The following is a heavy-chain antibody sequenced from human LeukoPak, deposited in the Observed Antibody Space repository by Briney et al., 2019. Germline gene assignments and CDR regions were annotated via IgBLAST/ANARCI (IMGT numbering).Heavy chain of an antibody. D-gene: IGHD3-22*01. V-gene: IGHV4-59*08. CDR2: IYYTGST. Sequence: SETLSLTCTVSGGSISTYYWSWIRQPPGKGLEWIGYIYYTGSTNYNPSLKSRVTISVDTSKNQFSLKLSSVTAADTAVYYCARGGYYYDSSGYEEAYDAFDIWGQGTMVTVSS. J-gene: IGHJ3*02. CDR3: ARGGYYYDSSGYEEAYDAFDI. CDR1: GGSISTYY.